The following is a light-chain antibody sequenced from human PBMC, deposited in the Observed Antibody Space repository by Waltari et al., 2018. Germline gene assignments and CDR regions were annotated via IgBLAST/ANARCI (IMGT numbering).Light chain of an antibody. V-gene: IGLV1-47*01. Sequence: QSVLTQPPSASGTPGQRVTISCSGSSSNIGSSYVYWYQQLPGTAPKLLIYRSNQRPAGVPDRVSGSKSGTSASLAISGLRSEDEADYYCAAWDDSLSVNWVFGGGTKLTVL. J-gene: IGLJ3*02. CDR3: AAWDDSLSVNWV. CDR2: RSN. CDR1: SSNIGSSY.